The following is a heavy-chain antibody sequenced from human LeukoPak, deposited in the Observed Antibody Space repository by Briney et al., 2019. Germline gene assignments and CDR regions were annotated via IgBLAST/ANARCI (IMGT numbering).Heavy chain of an antibody. CDR3: ARGGTPRVRVAINWFDP. Sequence: GGSLRLSCAATGFTFSNYAMSWVRQAPGKGLEWVANIKQDGSDKYYVDSVKGRFTISRDNANNLLYLQMNALRAEDTAVYYCARGGTPRVRVAINWFDPWGQGSLVTVSS. CDR1: GFTFSNYA. D-gene: IGHD3-16*01. V-gene: IGHV3-7*03. CDR2: IKQDGSDK. J-gene: IGHJ5*02.